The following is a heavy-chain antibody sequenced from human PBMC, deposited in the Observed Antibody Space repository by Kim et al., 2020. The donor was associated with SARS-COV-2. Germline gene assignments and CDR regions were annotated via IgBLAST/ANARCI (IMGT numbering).Heavy chain of an antibody. D-gene: IGHD3-9*01. CDR2: IYYSGST. CDR1: GGSISSYY. Sequence: SETLSLTCTVFGGSISSYYWSWIRQPPGKGLEWIGYIYYSGSTNYNPSLKSRGTISVDTSTNQFSLKLSSVTAADTAVYYCARDHRPLRYFDWLLYNWF. V-gene: IGHV4-59*01. CDR3: ARDHRPLRYFDWLLYNWF. J-gene: IGHJ5*01.